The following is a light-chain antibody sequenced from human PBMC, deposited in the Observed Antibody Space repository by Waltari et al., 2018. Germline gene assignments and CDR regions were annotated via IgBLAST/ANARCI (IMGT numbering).Light chain of an antibody. Sequence: QSVLTQPPSASGTAGQRVTISCSGSSSNIGSNTVNWYQQLQGTAPKLHIYSNNQRPSGVPDRFSGSKSGTSASLAISGLQSEDEADYYCAAWDDSLNGFWVFGGGTKLTVL. CDR1: SSNIGSNT. V-gene: IGLV1-44*01. CDR2: SNN. CDR3: AAWDDSLNGFWV. J-gene: IGLJ3*02.